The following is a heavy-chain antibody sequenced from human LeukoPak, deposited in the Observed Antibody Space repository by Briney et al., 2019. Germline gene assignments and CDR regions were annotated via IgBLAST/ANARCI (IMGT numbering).Heavy chain of an antibody. V-gene: IGHV3-7*03. CDR2: IKQDGTQK. CDR3: ARDCGSDCSQAFDI. J-gene: IGHJ3*02. CDR1: GFTFSNFW. D-gene: IGHD2-21*02. Sequence: GGSLRLSCAASGFTFSNFWMSWVRQAPGKGLEWVADIKQDGTQKYYVDSVEGRFTISRDNAKNSLYLQMNSLRVEDTAVYYCARDCGSDCSQAFDIWGQGTMVSVSS.